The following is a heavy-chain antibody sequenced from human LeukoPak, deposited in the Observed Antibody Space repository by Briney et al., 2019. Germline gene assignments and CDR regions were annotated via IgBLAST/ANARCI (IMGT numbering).Heavy chain of an antibody. V-gene: IGHV3-30-3*01. Sequence: PGGSLRLSCAASGFTFSSYAMHWVRQAPDKGLEWVAVISYDGSNKYYADSVKGRFTIPRDSSKNTLYLQMNSLRAEDTAVYYCARDYGDYYYGMDVWGQGTTVTVSS. CDR1: GFTFSSYA. D-gene: IGHD4-17*01. J-gene: IGHJ6*02. CDR3: ARDYGDYYYGMDV. CDR2: ISYDGSNK.